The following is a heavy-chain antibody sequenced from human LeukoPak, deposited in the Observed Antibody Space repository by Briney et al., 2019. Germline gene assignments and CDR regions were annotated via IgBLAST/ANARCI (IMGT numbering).Heavy chain of an antibody. Sequence: GGSLRLSCAASGFTFSSYAMTWVRQAAGKGLERVSTISGFGGSTYYADSVKGRFTISRDSSKNTLYLQMNSLRAEDTAVYYCSKNGRYDILTGRYYNYYMDVWGKGTTVTVSS. D-gene: IGHD3-9*01. CDR3: SKNGRYDILTGRYYNYYMDV. CDR1: GFTFSSYA. J-gene: IGHJ6*03. V-gene: IGHV3-23*01. CDR2: ISGFGGST.